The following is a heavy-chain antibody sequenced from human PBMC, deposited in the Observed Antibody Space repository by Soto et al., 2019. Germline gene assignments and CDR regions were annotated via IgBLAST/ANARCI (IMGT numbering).Heavy chain of an antibody. V-gene: IGHV3-11*01. CDR1: GFTFSDYY. Sequence: SLSLSCAASGFTFSDYYMRWIRQAPGQGLAWVSYISSSGSTIYYADSVKGRFTISRDPAKNSLYLQMNSLRAEDTAVYYCARESRCRGGDCYSPIDYWGQGTLGTVAS. CDR3: ARESRCRGGDCYSPIDY. D-gene: IGHD2-21*02. J-gene: IGHJ4*02. CDR2: ISSSGSTI.